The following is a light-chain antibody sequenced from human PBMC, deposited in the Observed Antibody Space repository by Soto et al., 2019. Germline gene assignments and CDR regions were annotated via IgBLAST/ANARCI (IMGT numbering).Light chain of an antibody. V-gene: IGKV1-5*03. CDR1: QSISRQ. Sequence: DIQMTQSPSTLSASVGDRVSITCRASQSISRQLAWYQQKPGKAPNLLIYQASNLETGVPSRFTGSGSGTEITLTISSLQPDALATYYCLQYQSYWTFGQGTKVEVK. CDR2: QAS. CDR3: LQYQSYWT. J-gene: IGKJ1*01.